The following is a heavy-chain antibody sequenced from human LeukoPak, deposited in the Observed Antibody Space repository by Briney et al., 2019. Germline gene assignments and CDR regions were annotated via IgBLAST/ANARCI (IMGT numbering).Heavy chain of an antibody. CDR3: AGGRRGTAMGYFDY. CDR2: IYYSGST. CDR1: GGSISSSSSY. Sequence: PSETLSLTCTVSGGSISSSSSYWGWIRQPPGKGLEWIGSIYYSGSTYYNPSLKSRVTISVDTSKNQFSLKLGSVTAADTAVYYCAGGRRGTAMGYFDYWGQGTLVTVSS. D-gene: IGHD5-18*01. V-gene: IGHV4-39*01. J-gene: IGHJ4*02.